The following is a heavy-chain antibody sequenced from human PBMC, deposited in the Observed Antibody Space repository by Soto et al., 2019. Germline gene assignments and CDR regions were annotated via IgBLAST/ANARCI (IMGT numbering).Heavy chain of an antibody. CDR1: GFTVNSNY. CDR2: LYTGGST. Sequence: EVQLVESGGGLVQPGESLRLSCAASGFTVNSNYMSWVRQAPGKGLEWVSILYTGGSTYYAGSVKGRFTISRDNSKNMLYLQMNSLRAEDTAVYCCARERDTTGYVLKYWGQGTLVTVSS. CDR3: ARERDTTGYVLKY. D-gene: IGHD3-22*01. V-gene: IGHV3-66*01. J-gene: IGHJ4*02.